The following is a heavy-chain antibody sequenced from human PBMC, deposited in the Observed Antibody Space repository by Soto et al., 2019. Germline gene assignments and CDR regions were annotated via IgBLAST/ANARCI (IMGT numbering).Heavy chain of an antibody. CDR1: GGSISIGTW. J-gene: IGHJ5*02. V-gene: IGHV4-4*02. CDR3: ARRVPADLNWFDP. Sequence: SETLSLTCAVSGGSISIGTWWSCVRQPPGRGLEWIGEIYHSGSPNYNPSLKSRVTMSVDKSKNLFSLRLSSVTAADSALYYCARRVPADLNWFDPWGQGTLVTVSS. D-gene: IGHD2-2*01. CDR2: IYHSGSP.